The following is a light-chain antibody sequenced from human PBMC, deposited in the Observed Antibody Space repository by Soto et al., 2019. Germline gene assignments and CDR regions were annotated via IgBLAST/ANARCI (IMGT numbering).Light chain of an antibody. CDR2: GAS. CDR3: QQYGSSGT. CDR1: QSVSNNY. V-gene: IGKV3-20*01. Sequence: EIVLTQSPGILSLSPGERATLSCRASQSVSNNYLAWYQQKPGQAPRLLIYGASNRATGIPDRFSGSGSGTDFTLTISRLEPEDFAVYYSQQYGSSGTFGQGTKVDIK. J-gene: IGKJ1*01.